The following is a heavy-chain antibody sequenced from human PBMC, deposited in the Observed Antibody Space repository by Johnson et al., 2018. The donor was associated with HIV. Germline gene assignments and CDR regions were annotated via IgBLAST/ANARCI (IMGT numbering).Heavy chain of an antibody. CDR1: GFTVRNYA. Sequence: EVQLVESGGGVVQPGGSLRLSCAASGFTVRNYAMSWVRQAPGKGLEWVSGIGASGITTYYADSVKGRFTISRDNSKNTLYLQMDGLRPEDTAVYYCARGAGEAYGGNFRDAFDIWGQGTMATVSS. CDR2: IGASGITT. CDR3: ARGAGEAYGGNFRDAFDI. D-gene: IGHD4-23*01. V-gene: IGHV3-23*04. J-gene: IGHJ3*02.